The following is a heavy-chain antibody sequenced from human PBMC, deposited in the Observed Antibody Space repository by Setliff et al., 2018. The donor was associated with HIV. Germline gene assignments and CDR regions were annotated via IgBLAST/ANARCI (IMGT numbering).Heavy chain of an antibody. Sequence: SETLSLTCTVSGGSISSGRYYWSWIRQPAGKGLEWIGHIYTGGSPNYNPSLMSRVTISIDTSKDQLSLRLSSVTAADTAIYYCARVPTSSWYVTTQRTKEYFHHWGQGTLVTVSS. D-gene: IGHD6-13*01. J-gene: IGHJ1*01. V-gene: IGHV4-61*09. CDR3: ARVPTSSWYVTTQRTKEYFHH. CDR1: GGSISSGRYY. CDR2: IYTGGSP.